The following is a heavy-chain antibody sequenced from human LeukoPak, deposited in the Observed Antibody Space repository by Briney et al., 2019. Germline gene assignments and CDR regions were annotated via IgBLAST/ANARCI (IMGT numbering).Heavy chain of an antibody. Sequence: GSLRLSCAASGFTVSSNYMSWVRQAPGKGLEWVSVIYSGGNTYYADSVKGRFTISRDNSKNTLYLQMNSLRAEDTAVYYCAREYCSSTSCPIMVVWGKGTTVTVSS. J-gene: IGHJ6*04. CDR1: GFTVSSNY. D-gene: IGHD2-2*01. V-gene: IGHV3-53*01. CDR2: IYSGGNT. CDR3: AREYCSSTSCPIMVV.